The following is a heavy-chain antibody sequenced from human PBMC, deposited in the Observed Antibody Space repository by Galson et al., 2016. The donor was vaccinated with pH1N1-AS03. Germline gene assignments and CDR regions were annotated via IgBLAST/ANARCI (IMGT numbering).Heavy chain of an antibody. CDR3: AGDSGYGGTFDN. V-gene: IGHV3-30-3*01. D-gene: IGHD5-12*01. CDR1: GFDFSRSP. Sequence: SLRLSCATSGFDFSRSPMHWVRQAPGKGLEWVSVISFESSNKRYADSVKGRFTISRDNTKNSLYLQMSSLRDDDTAGYYCAGDSGYGGTFDNWGQGALVTVSS. CDR2: ISFESSNK. J-gene: IGHJ4*02.